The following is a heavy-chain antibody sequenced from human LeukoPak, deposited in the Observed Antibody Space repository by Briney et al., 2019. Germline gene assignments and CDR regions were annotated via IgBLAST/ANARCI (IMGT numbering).Heavy chain of an antibody. D-gene: IGHD3-22*01. CDR1: GGTFSSYA. V-gene: IGHV1-69*04. CDR3: ARGTVALLDYYDSSGYSS. Sequence: ASVKVSCKASGGTFSSYAISWVRQAPGQGLEWMGRIIPILGIANYAQKFQGRVTITADKSTSTAYMELSSLRSEDTAVYYCARGTVALLDYYDSSGYSSWGQGTLVTVYS. J-gene: IGHJ4*02. CDR2: IIPILGIA.